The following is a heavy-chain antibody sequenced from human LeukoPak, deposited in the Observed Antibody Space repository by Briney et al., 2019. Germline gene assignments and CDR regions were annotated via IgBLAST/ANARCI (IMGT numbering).Heavy chain of an antibody. D-gene: IGHD2-2*01. V-gene: IGHV3-11*04. CDR2: ISSSGNYI. J-gene: IGHJ3*02. CDR1: GFTFSDYY. Sequence: GGSLRLSCAVSGFTFSDYYMKWIRQAPGRGLEGVSSISSSGNYIYYADSIKGRFTNYSDKAKNSLYLQMNSLRGEDTAVYYCARYSTSNAFDIWGQGTMVTVSS. CDR3: ARYSTSNAFDI.